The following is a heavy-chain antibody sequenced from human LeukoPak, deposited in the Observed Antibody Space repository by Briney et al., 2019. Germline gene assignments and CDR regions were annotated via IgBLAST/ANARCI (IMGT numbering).Heavy chain of an antibody. D-gene: IGHD1-26*01. Sequence: GGSLRLSCAASGFTFSSYGMHWVRQAPGKGLEWVSSISSSSSYTFYADSVKGRFTISRDNAKNTVYLQMNSLRAEDTAVYYCARGSGSYTRPVDCWGQGSLVTVSS. CDR3: ARGSGSYTRPVDC. CDR1: GFTFSSYG. J-gene: IGHJ4*02. V-gene: IGHV3-21*01. CDR2: ISSSSSYT.